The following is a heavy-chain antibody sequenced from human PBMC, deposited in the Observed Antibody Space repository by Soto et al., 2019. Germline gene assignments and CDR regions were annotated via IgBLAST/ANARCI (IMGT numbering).Heavy chain of an antibody. J-gene: IGHJ5*02. CDR2: ISWNSGNI. Sequence: EVQLVESGGGLVQPGRPLRLSCAASGLSFDGYAMNWVRQPPGKGLEWVSGISWNSGNIDYADSVQGRLTVSRDNAKKSLYLQTTTLRAEDTALYNTVKASTYSSSQGWFEPWGQGTMVTLSS. CDR1: GLSFDGYA. D-gene: IGHD6-6*01. V-gene: IGHV3-9*01. CDR3: VKASTYSSSQGWFEP.